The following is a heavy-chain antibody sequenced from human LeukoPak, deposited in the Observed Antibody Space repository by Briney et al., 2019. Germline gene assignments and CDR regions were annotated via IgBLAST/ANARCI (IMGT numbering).Heavy chain of an antibody. CDR3: ARTPIYYFDNSGYYN. CDR1: GGSISSSSYN. CDR2: IYSSGST. D-gene: IGHD3-22*01. V-gene: IGHV4-39*07. Sequence: PSETLSLTCTVSGGSISSSSYNWDWIRQPPGKGLEWIGRIYSSGSTNYNPSLKSRVTISLDTSKNQFSLKLSSVTAADTAVYYCARTPIYYFDNSGYYNWGQGTLVTVSS. J-gene: IGHJ4*02.